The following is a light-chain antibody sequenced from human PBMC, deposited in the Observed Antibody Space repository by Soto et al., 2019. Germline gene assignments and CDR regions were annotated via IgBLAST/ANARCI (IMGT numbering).Light chain of an antibody. CDR3: SSYAGSNNWGV. CDR1: SSDVGGYNY. V-gene: IGLV2-8*01. Sequence: QSVLTQPPSASGSPGQSVTISCTGTSSDVGGYNYVSWYQQHPGKAPKLMIYEVSKRPSGVPDRFSGSKSGNTASLTVSGLQAEDEADYYSSSYAGSNNWGVFGGGTKVTVL. J-gene: IGLJ2*01. CDR2: EVS.